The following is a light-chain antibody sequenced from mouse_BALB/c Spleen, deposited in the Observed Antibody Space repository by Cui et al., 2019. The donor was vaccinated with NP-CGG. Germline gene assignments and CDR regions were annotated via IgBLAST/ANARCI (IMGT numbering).Light chain of an antibody. V-gene: IGLV1*01. CDR1: TGAVTTNNY. CDR2: GTI. Sequence: QAVVTQESALTTSPGETVTLTCRSSTGAVTTNNYANWVQEKPDHLFSGLIGGTINRAPGVPARFSGSLIGDKAALTITVAQTEDEAIYFCALWYSNHWVFGGGTKLTVL. CDR3: ALWYSNHWV. J-gene: IGLJ1*01.